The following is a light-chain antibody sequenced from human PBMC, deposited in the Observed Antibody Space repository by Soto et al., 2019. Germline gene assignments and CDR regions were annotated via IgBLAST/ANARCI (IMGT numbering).Light chain of an antibody. V-gene: IGKV3-20*01. CDR3: QQYCSFPFLT. CDR2: GAS. Sequence: EMGVSQGAASISESKGVRATLSCRASQSVSSNLAWYQQKPGQAPRLLIYGASSRATGIPDRFSGSGSGTDFTLTISRLEPEDFAAYYCQQYCSFPFLTFGGGTKVDIK. CDR1: QSVSSN. J-gene: IGKJ4*01.